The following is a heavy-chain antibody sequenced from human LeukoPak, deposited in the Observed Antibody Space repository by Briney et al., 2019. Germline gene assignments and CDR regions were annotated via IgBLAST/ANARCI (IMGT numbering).Heavy chain of an antibody. CDR2: ISSSGSTI. CDR3: GRDSPGRYCSSTSCPDGMDV. CDR1: GVTFSSYE. D-gene: IGHD2-2*01. V-gene: IGHV3-48*03. J-gene: IGHJ6*02. Sequence: GGSLRLSCAASGVTFSSYEMNWVRQAPGKGLEWVSYISSSGSTIYYAESVKGRFTISRDNAKNSLYLRMNSLRAEDTAVYYSGRDSPGRYCSSTSCPDGMDVWVQGTTVTVSS.